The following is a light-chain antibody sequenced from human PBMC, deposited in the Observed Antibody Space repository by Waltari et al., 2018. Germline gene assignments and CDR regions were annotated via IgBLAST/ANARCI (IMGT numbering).Light chain of an antibody. CDR2: GAS. V-gene: IGKV3-11*01. CDR3: QQRSHWPPEYT. CDR1: QSVFTS. Sequence: EIVLTQSPATLSLSPGERAPLSRRASQSVFTSLAWYQQKPGQAPRLLIYGASSRATGIPARFSGSGSGTDFTLAISSLEPEDFAVYYCQQRSHWPPEYTFGQGTKLEIK. J-gene: IGKJ2*01.